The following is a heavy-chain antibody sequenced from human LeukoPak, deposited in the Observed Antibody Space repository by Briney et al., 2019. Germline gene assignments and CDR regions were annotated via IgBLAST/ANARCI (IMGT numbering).Heavy chain of an antibody. Sequence: SETLSLTCTVSGGSISSGSYYWSWIRQPAGKGLEWIGRIYTSGSTNYNPSLKSRVTISVDTSKNQFSLKLSSVTAADTAVYYCARGDSSAKEAFDIWGQGTMVTVSS. CDR2: IYTSGST. D-gene: IGHD3-22*01. CDR3: ARGDSSAKEAFDI. CDR1: GGSISSGSYY. V-gene: IGHV4-61*02. J-gene: IGHJ3*02.